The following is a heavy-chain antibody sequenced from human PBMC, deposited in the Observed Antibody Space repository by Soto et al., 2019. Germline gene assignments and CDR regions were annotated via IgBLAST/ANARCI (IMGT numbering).Heavy chain of an antibody. J-gene: IGHJ4*02. CDR2: IIPIFGTA. V-gene: IGHV1-69*01. D-gene: IGHD3-22*01. CDR1: GGTFSRHA. CDR3: ARGWESDSNDYYYAY. Sequence: QVHLVQSGAEVRKPGSSVKVSCKASGGTFSRHAISWVRQAPGQGLEWMGGIIPIFGTANHAQKFQGRVTIIADESTSTVYMELSSLRSEDTAMYYCARGWESDSNDYYYAYWGQGTLVIVSS.